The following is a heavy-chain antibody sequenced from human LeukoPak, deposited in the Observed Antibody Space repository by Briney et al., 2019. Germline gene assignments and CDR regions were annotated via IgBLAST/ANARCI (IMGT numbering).Heavy chain of an antibody. J-gene: IGHJ4*02. CDR2: TSWNSGSI. CDR1: GFTFDDYA. Sequence: SLRLSCAVSGFTFDDYAMHWVRQAPGQGLELVSSTSWNSGSIGYADSVKGRFTISRDNAKNSLYLQMNSLRAEDTAVYYCARAPRGEGYFDYWGQGTLVTVSS. CDR3: ARAPRGEGYFDY. V-gene: IGHV3-9*01. D-gene: IGHD3-16*01.